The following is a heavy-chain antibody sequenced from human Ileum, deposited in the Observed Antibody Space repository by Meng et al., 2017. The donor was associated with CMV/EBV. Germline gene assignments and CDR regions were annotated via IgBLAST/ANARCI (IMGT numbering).Heavy chain of an antibody. D-gene: IGHD3-16*01. J-gene: IGHJ6*02. CDR2: FIPILRVA. V-gene: IGHV1-69*02. CDR1: GTFTSYS. Sequence: GTFTSYSFNWVRQAPGQGLQWMGRFIPILRVANYAQKFQDRVTLTADKSTSTVYMELSSLRSEDTAIYYCARHWGTSTDYYDAMDLWGQGTSVTVSS. CDR3: ARHWGTSTDYYDAMDL.